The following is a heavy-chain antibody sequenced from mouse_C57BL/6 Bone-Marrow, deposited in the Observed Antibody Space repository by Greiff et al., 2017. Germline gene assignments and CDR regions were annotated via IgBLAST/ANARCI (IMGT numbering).Heavy chain of an antibody. D-gene: IGHD2-3*01. CDR1: GFNIKDDY. V-gene: IGHV14-4*01. CDR3: TTVYDGDFGTY. Sequence: EVQLQQSGAELVRPGASVKLSCTASGFNIKDDYMHWVKQRPEQGLEWIGWIDPENGDTEYASKFQGKATITADPSSNTAYLQLSNLTSEDTAVYYCTTVYDGDFGTYGGRGTGITVTA. CDR2: IDPENGDT. J-gene: IGHJ3*01.